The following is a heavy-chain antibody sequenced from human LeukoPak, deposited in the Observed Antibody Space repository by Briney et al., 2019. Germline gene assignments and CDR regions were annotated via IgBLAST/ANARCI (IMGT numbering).Heavy chain of an antibody. J-gene: IGHJ4*02. CDR1: GYTFTSYD. Sequence: ASVKVSCKASGYTFTSYDINWVRQATGQGLEWMGWMNPNSGNTGYAQKFQGRVTITRNTSISTAYMELSSLRSEDTAVYYCARALRYCSDGNCFYYYVDYWGQGSLVTVSS. CDR2: MNPNSGNT. CDR3: ARALRYCSDGNCFYYYVDY. V-gene: IGHV1-8*03. D-gene: IGHD2-15*01.